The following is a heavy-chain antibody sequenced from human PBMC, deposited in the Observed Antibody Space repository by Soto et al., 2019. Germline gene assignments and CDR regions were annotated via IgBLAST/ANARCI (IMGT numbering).Heavy chain of an antibody. Sequence: SETLSLTCVVSGGSISSTNWWTWVRQTPGKGLEWIGEVYHAGSTKYNPSLKNRVTISVDKSNNQFSLNLKSVTAADTAVYYCATLPPRIVVVVLPIPSWGQGTLVTVSS. D-gene: IGHD2-15*01. J-gene: IGHJ4*02. CDR3: ATLPPRIVVVVLPIPS. CDR2: VYHAGST. V-gene: IGHV4-4*02. CDR1: GGSISSTNW.